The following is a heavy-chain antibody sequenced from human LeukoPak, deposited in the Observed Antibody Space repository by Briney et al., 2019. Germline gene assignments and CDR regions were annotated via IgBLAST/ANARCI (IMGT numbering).Heavy chain of an antibody. V-gene: IGHV3-7*01. J-gene: IGHJ4*02. D-gene: IGHD2-21*02. Sequence: PGGSLRLSCEASGFTFTMFWMSWVRQAPGKGLEWVANIQEDGKKENYVDSVRGRFTISRDNAKNSIYLQMNSLRVEDTAVYYCAKDIVGGGDDYWGQGTLVIVSS. CDR2: IQEDGKKE. CDR1: GFTFTMFW. CDR3: AKDIVGGGDDY.